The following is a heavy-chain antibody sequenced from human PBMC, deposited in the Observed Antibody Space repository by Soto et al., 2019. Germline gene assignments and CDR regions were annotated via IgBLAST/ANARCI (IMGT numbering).Heavy chain of an antibody. D-gene: IGHD6-13*01. J-gene: IGHJ6*02. CDR3: ARYSSNWFQTEGMDV. CDR2: IDTSGNT. V-gene: IGHV4-4*07. Sequence: SETLSLTCTVSGGSISTYYWSWIRQPAGKGLEWIGRIDTSGNTSYNPSLKSRVTMSVDTSKKQFSLKLTSVTAADTAVYYCARYSSNWFQTEGMDVWGQGTTVTVSS. CDR1: GGSISTYY.